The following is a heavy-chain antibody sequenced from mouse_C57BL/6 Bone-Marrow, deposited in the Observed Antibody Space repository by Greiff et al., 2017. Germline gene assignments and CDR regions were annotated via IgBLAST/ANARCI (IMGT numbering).Heavy chain of an antibody. CDR2: IDPSDSYT. CDR3: AYDSSCGYFDD. V-gene: IGHV1-69*01. D-gene: IGHD1-1*01. Sequence: VQLQQPGAELVMPGASVKLSCKASGYTFTSYWMHWVKQRPGQGLEWIGKIDPSDSYTNYNQKFKGKSTVTVDKPSSTAYMQLSSLTSEDSAVYDCAYDSSCGYFDDWGQGTTLTVSS. CDR1: GYTFTSYW. J-gene: IGHJ2*01.